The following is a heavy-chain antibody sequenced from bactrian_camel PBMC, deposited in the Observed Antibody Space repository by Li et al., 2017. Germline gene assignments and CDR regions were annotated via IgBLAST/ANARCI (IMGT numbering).Heavy chain of an antibody. CDR3: AADEGADDFGCYAGAWDQIDND. Sequence: VQLVESGGGSVQAGGSLRLSCAASGYTIRRYAVAWFRQAPGEEREGVAGIYTGDGTTYYADSVKGRFTISQDNDKKVVYLQMDSLEPGDTAMYYCAADEGADDFGCYAGAWDQIDNDWGQGTQVTVS. J-gene: IGHJ4*01. V-gene: IGHV3S31*01. CDR1: GYTIRRYA. D-gene: IGHD3*01. CDR2: IYTGDGTT.